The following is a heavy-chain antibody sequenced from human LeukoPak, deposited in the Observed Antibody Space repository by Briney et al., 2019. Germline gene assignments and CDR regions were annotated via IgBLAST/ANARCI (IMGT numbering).Heavy chain of an antibody. D-gene: IGHD1-1*01. J-gene: IGHJ4*02. CDR2: IYSGGNT. CDR3: AGLVATTGRLYFDY. V-gene: IGHV3-53*01. CDR1: GFTVSSNY. Sequence: GGSLRLSCAASGFTVSSNYMGWVRQAPGKGLEYVSVIYSGGNTYYAGSVKGRFTISRDNSKNTVYLQMNSLRAEDTAVFYCAGLVATTGRLYFDYWGQGTLVTVSS.